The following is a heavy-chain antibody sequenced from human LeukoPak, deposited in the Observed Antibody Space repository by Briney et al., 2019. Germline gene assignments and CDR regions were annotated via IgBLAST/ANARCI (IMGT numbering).Heavy chain of an antibody. Sequence: ASVKVSCKTSGYTFTDYDINWVRQATGQGLEWMGWMNSNSGNTGYAQKFQGRVTMTRNTSMSTAYIELNSLISDDTAVYYCARGHGSRFDPWGQGTLVTVSS. CDR1: GYTFTDYD. CDR3: ARGHGSRFDP. D-gene: IGHD3-10*01. J-gene: IGHJ5*02. CDR2: MNSNSGNT. V-gene: IGHV1-8*01.